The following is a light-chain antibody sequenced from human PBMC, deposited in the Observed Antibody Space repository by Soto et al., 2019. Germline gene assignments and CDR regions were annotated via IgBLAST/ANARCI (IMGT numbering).Light chain of an antibody. Sequence: IWMTQSPSSFSASTGDRVTITCRASQRISNYLAWYQQKPGKAPKLLIYAASTLQSGVPSRFSGSGSGTDFTLTISRLQSEDFATYYCQQYHSYPDTFGQGTKVDIK. CDR2: AAS. V-gene: IGKV1-8*01. J-gene: IGKJ1*01. CDR3: QQYHSYPDT. CDR1: QRISNY.